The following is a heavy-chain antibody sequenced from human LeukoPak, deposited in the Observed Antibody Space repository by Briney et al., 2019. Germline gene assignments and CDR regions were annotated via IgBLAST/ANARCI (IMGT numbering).Heavy chain of an antibody. V-gene: IGHV1-2*02. J-gene: IGHJ3*02. Sequence: ASVKVSCKASGYTFTSYDINWVRQATGQGLEWMGWINPNSGGTNYAQKFQGRVTMTRDTSISTAYMELSRLRSDDTAVYYCASLYDSSGYYRDAFDIWGQGTMVTVSS. CDR1: GYTFTSYD. D-gene: IGHD3-22*01. CDR3: ASLYDSSGYYRDAFDI. CDR2: INPNSGGT.